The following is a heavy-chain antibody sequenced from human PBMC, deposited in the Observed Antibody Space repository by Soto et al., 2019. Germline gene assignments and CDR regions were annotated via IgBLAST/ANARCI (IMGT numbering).Heavy chain of an antibody. CDR1: GGSISSGGYY. V-gene: IGHV4-31*03. CDR2: IYYSGST. CDR3: AKVVPAANWFDP. J-gene: IGHJ5*02. Sequence: SETLSLTCTVSGGSISSGGYYWSWIRQHPGKGLEWIGYIYYSGSTYYSPSLKSRLTISVDTSKNQFSLKLTSVTAADTAVYYCAKVVPAANWFDPWGQGTLVTVSS. D-gene: IGHD2-2*01.